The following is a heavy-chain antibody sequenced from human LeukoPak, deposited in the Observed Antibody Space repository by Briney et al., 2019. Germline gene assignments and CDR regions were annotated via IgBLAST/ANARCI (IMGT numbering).Heavy chain of an antibody. J-gene: IGHJ5*02. CDR3: ARDNSVGDNAWWFDP. CDR1: GASISSGSNY. V-gene: IGHV4-39*07. CDR2: IYSSGST. Sequence: SETLSLTCSVSGASISSGSNYWGWIRQPPGKTLEWIGSIYSSGSTYYNSSLQSRVIIIIDTPKNHFSLTLSSVTAADTAIYYCARDNSVGDNAWWFDPWGQGTLVTVSS. D-gene: IGHD1-26*01.